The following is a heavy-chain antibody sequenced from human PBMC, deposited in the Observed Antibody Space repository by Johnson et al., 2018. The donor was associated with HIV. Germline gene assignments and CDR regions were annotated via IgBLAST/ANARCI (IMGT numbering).Heavy chain of an antibody. CDR3: AKGGGQQLAHAFDI. J-gene: IGHJ3*02. CDR2: ISWNSGSI. D-gene: IGHD6-13*01. Sequence: VQLVESGGGFVQPDRSLRLSCTASTFTFDDYAMHWVRQAPGKGLEWVSGISWNSGSIGYADSVKGRFTISRDNAKNSLYLQMNSLRAEDTALYYCAKGGGQQLAHAFDIWGQGTMVTVSS. V-gene: IGHV3-9*01. CDR1: TFTFDDYA.